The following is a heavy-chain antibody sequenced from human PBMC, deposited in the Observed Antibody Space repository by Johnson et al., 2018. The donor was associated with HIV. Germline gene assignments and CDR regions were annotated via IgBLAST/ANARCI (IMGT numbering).Heavy chain of an antibody. Sequence: VQLVESGGRVVQPGRSLRLSCAASGFTFSSYAMSWVRQAPGKGLEWVSAISGSGGSTYYADSVKGRFTISRDNSKNTLYLQMNSLRAEDTAVYYCAGVRGAIVATIFRVWGQGTMVTVSS. D-gene: IGHD5-12*01. CDR3: AGVRGAIVATIFRV. CDR1: GFTFSSYA. J-gene: IGHJ3*01. CDR2: ISGSGGST. V-gene: IGHV3-23*04.